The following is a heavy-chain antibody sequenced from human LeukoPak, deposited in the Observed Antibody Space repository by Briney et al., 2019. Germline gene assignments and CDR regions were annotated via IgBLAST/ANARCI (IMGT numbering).Heavy chain of an antibody. J-gene: IGHJ4*02. CDR2: ISSSGTYT. CDR3: AKIAGTYSPDY. Sequence: GGSLRLSCAASGFSFSDYYMTWIRQAPGKGLEWVSYISSSGTYTNYADSVKGRFTISRDNAKNSLYLQMNNLSAEDTAVYYCAKIAGTYSPDYWGQGTLVTVSS. D-gene: IGHD1-26*01. CDR1: GFSFSDYY. V-gene: IGHV3-11*06.